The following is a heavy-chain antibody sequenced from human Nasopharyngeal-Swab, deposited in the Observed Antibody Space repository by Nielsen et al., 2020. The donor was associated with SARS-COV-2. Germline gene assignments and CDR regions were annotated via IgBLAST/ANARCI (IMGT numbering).Heavy chain of an antibody. V-gene: IGHV5-51*01. J-gene: IGHJ4*02. CDR3: AWKSSGWYGGYDY. CDR1: GYSFTSYW. CDR2: TYPGDSDT. Sequence: GESLKTYCQGPGYSFTSYWIAWVRPMPGKGLEWMGITYPGDSDTRYSPSFQGQVTLSADKSINTAYLKWSSLKASDTAMYFCAWKSSGWYGGYDYWGQGTLVTVSS. D-gene: IGHD6-19*01.